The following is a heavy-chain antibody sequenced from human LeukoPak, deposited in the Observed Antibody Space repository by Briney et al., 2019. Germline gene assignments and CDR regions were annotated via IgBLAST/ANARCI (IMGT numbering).Heavy chain of an antibody. CDR3: AGESFDI. V-gene: IGHV3-30*04. Sequence: QPGRSLRLSCAASGFTFSNYAMDWVRQAPGKGLEWVAVISKDGSMKYYADSVQGRFTVSRDTSENTLHLQMNSLKTEDTAVYYCAGESFDIWGQGTMVTVSS. CDR1: GFTFSNYA. CDR2: ISKDGSMK. J-gene: IGHJ3*02.